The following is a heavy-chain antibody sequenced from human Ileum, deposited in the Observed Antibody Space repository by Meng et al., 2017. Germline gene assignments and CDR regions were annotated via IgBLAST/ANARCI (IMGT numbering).Heavy chain of an antibody. CDR2: IKHSGRT. V-gene: IGHV4-34*01. J-gene: IGHJ5*02. Sequence: GLLQQWGAGLLKPSETLSLTCAVYGVSFSGYYWSWIRQPPGKGLEWIGEIKHSGRTNYNPSLKSRVTISVDTSKNQFSLKLSSVTAADTAVYYCARGGPWFDPWGQGTLVTVSS. CDR1: GVSFSGYY. CDR3: ARGGPWFDP.